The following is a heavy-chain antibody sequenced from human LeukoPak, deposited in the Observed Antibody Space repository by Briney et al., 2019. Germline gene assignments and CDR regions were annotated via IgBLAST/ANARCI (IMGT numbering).Heavy chain of an antibody. CDR3: AKARPAIAARVGYYYYGMDV. CDR2: ISYDGSNK. CDR1: GFTFSSYC. D-gene: IGHD6-6*01. Sequence: GRSLRLSCAASGFTFSSYCMHWVRQAPSKGLEWVAVISYDGSNKYFEDSVKGRFTISRDNSKNTLYLQMSSLRAEDTAVYYCAKARPAIAARVGYYYYGMDVWGQGTTVTVSS. J-gene: IGHJ6*02. V-gene: IGHV3-30*18.